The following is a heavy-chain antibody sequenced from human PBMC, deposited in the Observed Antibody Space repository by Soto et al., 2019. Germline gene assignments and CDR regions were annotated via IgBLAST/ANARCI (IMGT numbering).Heavy chain of an antibody. Sequence: VLLVESGGGLVQPGRSLRLSCAVSGFNFGNYAMHWVRQAPGKGLEWVAAINWNSDKVAYAGSVLGRFTIFRDSAKNSRHLQMNDLTTEDTALYYCAKDKGGTPYYIDSWGQGILVTVSS. CDR3: AKDKGGTPYYIDS. CDR1: GFNFGNYA. CDR2: INWNSDKV. J-gene: IGHJ4*02. D-gene: IGHD6-25*01. V-gene: IGHV3-9*01.